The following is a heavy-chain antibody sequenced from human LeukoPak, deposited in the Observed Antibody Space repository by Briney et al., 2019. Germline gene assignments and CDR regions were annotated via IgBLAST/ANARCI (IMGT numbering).Heavy chain of an antibody. CDR2: ISGDGSDT. J-gene: IGHJ4*02. CDR3: ARDVQDSRTGGLDF. V-gene: IGHV3-74*01. CDR1: GFTFSTYW. Sequence: GGSLRLSCAASGFTFSTYWIHWVRQAPGKGLVWVSRISGDGSDTRYADSVKGRFTISRDNAKNTVFLQMNSLRDEGTAVYYCARDVQDSRTGGLDFWGQGTLVTVSS. D-gene: IGHD3-22*01.